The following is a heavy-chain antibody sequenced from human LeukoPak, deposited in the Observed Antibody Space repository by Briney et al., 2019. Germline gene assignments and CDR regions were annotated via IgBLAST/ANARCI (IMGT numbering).Heavy chain of an antibody. J-gene: IGHJ4*02. V-gene: IGHV3-7*01. CDR1: GFIFSTYW. Sequence: GGPLRLSCAVCGFIFSTYWMTCVREGPGKGLEWMATIKEDGSEKDYLKSVKGRFTISRDNAKNSLYLQMNNLRPEDTAVYYCAAGDSFDYWGQGSLVT. CDR3: AAGDSFDY. CDR2: IKEDGSEK. D-gene: IGHD4-17*01.